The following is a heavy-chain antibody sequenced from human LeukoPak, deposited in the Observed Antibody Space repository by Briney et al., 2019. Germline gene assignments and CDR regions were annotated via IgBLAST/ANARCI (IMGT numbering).Heavy chain of an antibody. CDR3: ARRAGPGTIDAFDI. CDR2: IYTGGTT. J-gene: IGHJ3*02. V-gene: IGHV3-66*01. D-gene: IGHD1/OR15-1a*01. CDR1: EFLVSSNY. Sequence: QTEGSLRLSCAVSEFLVSSNYMIWVRQAPGKGLEWVSVIYTGGTTYYADTVKGRFTISRDNSKSPLYLQMNSLRAEDTAVYYCARRAGPGTIDAFDIWGQGTMVTVSS.